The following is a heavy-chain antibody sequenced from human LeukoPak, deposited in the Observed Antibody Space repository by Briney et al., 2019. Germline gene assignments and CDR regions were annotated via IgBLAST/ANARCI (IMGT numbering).Heavy chain of an antibody. CDR3: AKGVKGYCSSTSCYVFDY. Sequence: GGSLRLSCAASGFTFSSYGMHWVRQAPGKGLDWVAFIRYDGRNKYYADSVKGRFTISRDNSKNTLYLQMNSLRAEDTAVYYCAKGVKGYCSSTSCYVFDYWGQGTLVTVSS. J-gene: IGHJ4*02. CDR1: GFTFSSYG. V-gene: IGHV3-30*02. D-gene: IGHD2-2*01. CDR2: IRYDGRNK.